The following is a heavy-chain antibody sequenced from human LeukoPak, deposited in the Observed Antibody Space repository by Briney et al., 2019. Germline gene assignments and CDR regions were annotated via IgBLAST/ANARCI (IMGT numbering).Heavy chain of an antibody. V-gene: IGHV1-18*01. CDR2: ICAYNGNI. CDR1: GYTFTSYG. CDR3: ARVQQWLAKPFDY. Sequence: ASVRVSCKASGYTFTSYGISWVRQAPGQGLEWVGWICAYNGNINYAQKLHGRVTMTTDTSTSTAYMELRSLRSDDTAVYYCARVQQWLAKPFDYWGQGTLVTVSS. D-gene: IGHD6-19*01. J-gene: IGHJ4*02.